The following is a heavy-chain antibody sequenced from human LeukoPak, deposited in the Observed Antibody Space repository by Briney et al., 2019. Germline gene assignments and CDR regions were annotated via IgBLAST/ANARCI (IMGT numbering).Heavy chain of an antibody. V-gene: IGHV5-51*01. CDR1: GYSFSSSW. D-gene: IGHD1-26*01. CDR3: ARFSVGGTYYPVY. J-gene: IGHJ4*02. CDR2: IYPGDSDT. Sequence: GESLKISCKGSGYSFSSSWIGWVRQMPGKDLEWMGIIYPGDSDTRYSPSFQGQVTISADKSISTAYLQWSSLKASDTAMYYCARFSVGGTYYPVYWGQGFLVIVSS.